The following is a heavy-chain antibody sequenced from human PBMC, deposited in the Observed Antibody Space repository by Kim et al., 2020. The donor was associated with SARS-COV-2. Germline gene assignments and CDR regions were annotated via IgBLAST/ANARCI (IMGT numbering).Heavy chain of an antibody. CDR1: GFTFSSYA. Sequence: GGSLRLSCAASGFTFSSYAMSWVRQAPGKGLEWVSAISGSGGSTYYADSVKGRFTISRDNSKNTLYLQMNSLRAEDTAVYYCAKQHSSSWKAEYFQHWGQGTLVTVSS. J-gene: IGHJ1*01. V-gene: IGHV3-23*01. CDR2: ISGSGGST. D-gene: IGHD6-13*01. CDR3: AKQHSSSWKAEYFQH.